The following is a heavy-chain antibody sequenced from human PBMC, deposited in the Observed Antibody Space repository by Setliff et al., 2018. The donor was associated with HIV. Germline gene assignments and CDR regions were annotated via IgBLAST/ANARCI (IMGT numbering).Heavy chain of an antibody. D-gene: IGHD3-10*01. CDR2: IYTSGST. J-gene: IGHJ5*02. CDR1: GGSISSYY. CDR3: ARRIDNSGSLPAKNWFDT. Sequence: LSLTCTVSGGSISSYYWSWIRQPPGKGLEWIGYIYTSGSTNYNPSLKSRVTISVDTSKNQFSLKLSSVTAADTAVYYCARRIDNSGSLPAKNWFDTWGQGRLVTVSS. V-gene: IGHV4-4*09.